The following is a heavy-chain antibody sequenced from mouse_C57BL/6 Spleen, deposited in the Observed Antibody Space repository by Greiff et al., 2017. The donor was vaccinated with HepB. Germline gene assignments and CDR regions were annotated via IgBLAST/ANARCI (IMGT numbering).Heavy chain of an antibody. Sequence: VQLQQSGAELARPGASVKMSCKASGYTFTSYTMHWVKQRPGQGLEWIGYINPSSGYTKYNQKFKDKATLTADKSSSTAYMQLSSLTSEDSAVYYCASPYGNHWYFDVWGTGTTVTVSS. CDR2: INPSSGYT. CDR3: ASPYGNHWYFDV. CDR1: GYTFTSYT. D-gene: IGHD2-1*01. J-gene: IGHJ1*03. V-gene: IGHV1-4*01.